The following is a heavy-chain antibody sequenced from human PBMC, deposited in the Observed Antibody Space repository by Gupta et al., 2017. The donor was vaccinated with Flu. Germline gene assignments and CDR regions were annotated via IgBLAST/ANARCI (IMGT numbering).Heavy chain of an antibody. V-gene: IGHV3-30*18. D-gene: IGHD2-15*01. CDR1: GFTFSSYG. CDR2: ISYDGSNK. Sequence: QVQLVESGGGVVQPGRSLRLSCAASGFTFSSYGMHWVRQAPGKGLEWVAVISYDGSNKYYADSVKGRFTISRDNSKNTLYLQMNSLRAEDTAVYYCAKDGVVAAGFPRFSDYWGQGTLVTVSS. J-gene: IGHJ4*02. CDR3: AKDGVVAAGFPRFSDY.